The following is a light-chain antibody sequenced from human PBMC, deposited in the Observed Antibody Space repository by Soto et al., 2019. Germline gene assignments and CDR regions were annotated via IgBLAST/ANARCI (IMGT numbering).Light chain of an antibody. CDR1: SSDVGSYNR. Sequence: QSALTQPPSVSASPGQSVTISCTGTSSDVGSYNRVSWYQQPPGTAPKLMIYEVSNRPSGVPDRFSGSKSGNTASLTTSGLQAEDEADYYCNSYTSSGTYVFGTGTKVTVL. CDR3: NSYTSSGTYV. CDR2: EVS. V-gene: IGLV2-18*03. J-gene: IGLJ1*01.